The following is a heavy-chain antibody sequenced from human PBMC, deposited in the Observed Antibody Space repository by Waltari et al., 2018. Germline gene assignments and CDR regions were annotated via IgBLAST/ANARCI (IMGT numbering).Heavy chain of an antibody. CDR2: IYTSGST. V-gene: IGHV4-61*02. J-gene: IGHJ4*02. Sequence: VQLQESGPGLVKPSQTLSLTCTVSGGSISSGSYYWSWIRQPAGKGLEWIGRIYTSGSTNYNPSLKSRVTISVDTSKNQFSLKLSSVTAADTAVYYCARSSGWYPFDYWGQGTLVTVSS. D-gene: IGHD6-19*01. CDR1: GGSISSGSYY. CDR3: ARSSGWYPFDY.